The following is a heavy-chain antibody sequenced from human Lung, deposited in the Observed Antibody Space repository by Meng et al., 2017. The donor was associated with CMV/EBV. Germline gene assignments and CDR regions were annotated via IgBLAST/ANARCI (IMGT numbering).Heavy chain of an antibody. Sequence: GQLVASGGGVVQPGRSLSISCAASVFTFSSYAMHWVRQAPGKGLEWVAVISYDGSNKYYADSVKGRFTISRDNSKNTLYLQMNSLRAEDTAVYYCARGQWHSLDYWGQGTLVTVSS. V-gene: IGHV3-30-3*01. CDR3: ARGQWHSLDY. D-gene: IGHD6-19*01. CDR1: VFTFSSYA. J-gene: IGHJ4*02. CDR2: ISYDGSNK.